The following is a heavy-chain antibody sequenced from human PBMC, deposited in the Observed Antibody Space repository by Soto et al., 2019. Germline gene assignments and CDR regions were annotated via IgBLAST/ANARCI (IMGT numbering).Heavy chain of an antibody. J-gene: IGHJ3*02. CDR2: VNTDGGAM. Sequence: GGSLRLSCVASGFTFSIHWMHWVRQAPGKGLVWVSRVNTDGGAMTYADSVKGRFTISRDNAKNTLYLQMNSLRAEDTAVYYCSRTKDFAFDIWGQGAMVTVSS. CDR1: GFTFSIHW. CDR3: SRTKDFAFDI. V-gene: IGHV3-74*01.